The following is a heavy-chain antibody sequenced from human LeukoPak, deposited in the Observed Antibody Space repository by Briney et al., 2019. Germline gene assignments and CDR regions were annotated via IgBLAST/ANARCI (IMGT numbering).Heavy chain of an antibody. CDR1: GGSISSGSYY. Sequence: PSETLSLTCTVSGGSISSGSYYWSWIRQPAGKGLEWIGRIYTSGSTNYNPSLKSRVTISVDTSKNQFSLKLSSVTAADTAVYYCAREDIVATRYFDYWGQGTLVTVSS. J-gene: IGHJ4*02. D-gene: IGHD5-12*01. V-gene: IGHV4-61*02. CDR2: IYTSGST. CDR3: AREDIVATRYFDY.